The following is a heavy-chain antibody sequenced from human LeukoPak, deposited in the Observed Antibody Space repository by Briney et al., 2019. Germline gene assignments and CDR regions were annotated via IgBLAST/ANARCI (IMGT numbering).Heavy chain of an antibody. Sequence: PGESLRLSCVGSGFMFSDYYMSWIRQAPGKGLEWVSYISNDSVDKYYVHSVRGRFTISRDNAKKSMYLQMSGLRVEDTAVYYCARRDWVSGAVRAFDIWGQGTMVTVSS. CDR2: ISNDSVDK. J-gene: IGHJ3*02. CDR3: ARRDWVSGAVRAFDI. D-gene: IGHD3-3*01. CDR1: GFMFSDYY. V-gene: IGHV3-11*04.